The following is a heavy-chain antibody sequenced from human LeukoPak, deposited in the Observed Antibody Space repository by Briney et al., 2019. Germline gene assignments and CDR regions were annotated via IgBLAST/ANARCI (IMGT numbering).Heavy chain of an antibody. D-gene: IGHD3-22*01. CDR3: ARDVYYDSSGYYGLVDY. J-gene: IGHJ4*02. Sequence: ASVKVSCKASGYTFTSYYMHWVRQAPGQGLEWMGIINPSGGSTSYAQKFQGRVTMTRDTSTSTVYMELSSLRSEDTAVYYCARDVYYDSSGYYGLVDYWGQGTLVTVSP. V-gene: IGHV1-46*01. CDR1: GYTFTSYY. CDR2: INPSGGST.